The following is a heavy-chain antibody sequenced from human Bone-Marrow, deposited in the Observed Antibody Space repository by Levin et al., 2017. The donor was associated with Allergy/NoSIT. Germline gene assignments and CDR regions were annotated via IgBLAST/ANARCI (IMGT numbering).Heavy chain of an antibody. CDR3: ARDVSPGDYDVFDI. Sequence: GESLKISCAASGFTFSTDWMIWVRQPPGGGLEGVANINRGGSAKFYVDSVMGRFTISRDNAKNLLYLQMNSLRAEDTGVYYCARDVSPGDYDVFDIWGQGTMVTVSS. D-gene: IGHD1-1*01. CDR1: GFTFSTDW. J-gene: IGHJ3*02. V-gene: IGHV3-7*01. CDR2: INRGGSAK.